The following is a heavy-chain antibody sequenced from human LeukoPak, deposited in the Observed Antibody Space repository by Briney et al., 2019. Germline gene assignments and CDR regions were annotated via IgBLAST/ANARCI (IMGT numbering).Heavy chain of an antibody. CDR2: IYHSGST. D-gene: IGHD3-3*01. J-gene: IGHJ4*02. V-gene: IGHV4-38-2*02. CDR3: ARESNDFWSGYRSFDY. CDR1: GYSISSGYY. Sequence: SETLSLTCTVSGYSISSGYYWGWIRQPPGKGLEWIGSIYHSGSTYYNPSLKSRVTISVDTSKNQFSLKLSSVTAADTAVYYCARESNDFWSGYRSFDYWGQGTLVTVSS.